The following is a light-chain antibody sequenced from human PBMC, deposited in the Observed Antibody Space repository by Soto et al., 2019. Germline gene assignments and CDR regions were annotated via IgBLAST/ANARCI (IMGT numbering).Light chain of an antibody. Sequence: DIVMTQSPDSLAVSLGERATINCKSSQSVLYSSNSKNYLAWYQQKPGQPPKLLIYWASTRESGVPDRFSGSGSGTDLTLTISSLQAQDVAVYYCQQYYSTLLTFGGGTKVQIK. CDR3: QQYYSTLLT. CDR1: QSVLYSSNSKNY. V-gene: IGKV4-1*01. J-gene: IGKJ4*01. CDR2: WAS.